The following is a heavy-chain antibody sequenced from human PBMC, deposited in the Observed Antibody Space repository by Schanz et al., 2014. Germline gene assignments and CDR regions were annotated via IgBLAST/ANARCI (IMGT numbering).Heavy chain of an antibody. CDR3: AKDKGEFLDY. V-gene: IGHV3-30*02. CDR2: IRYDGSDK. J-gene: IGHJ4*02. D-gene: IGHD3-10*01. Sequence: VQLEESGGGLVKPGGSLKLSCAASGFIFSNYGMHWVRQGPGKGLEWLAFIRYDGSDKYYVDSVKGRFTISRDNSRNTLYLHMSSLRVEDTAVYYCAKDKGEFLDYWGQGTLVTVSS. CDR1: GFIFSNYG.